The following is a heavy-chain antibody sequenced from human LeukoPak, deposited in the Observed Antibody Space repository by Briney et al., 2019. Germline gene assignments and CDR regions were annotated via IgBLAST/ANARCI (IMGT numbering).Heavy chain of an antibody. CDR2: INPNNGGT. CDR3: ARNDMAVGADDY. Sequence: ASVKVSCKASGYTFTGYYMHWVRQAPGQGLEWMGWINPNNGGTNYAQKFQGRVTMTRDTSISTAYMELSRLRSDDTAVYYCARNDMAVGADDYWGRGTLVTVSS. D-gene: IGHD6-19*01. CDR1: GYTFTGYY. J-gene: IGHJ4*02. V-gene: IGHV1-2*02.